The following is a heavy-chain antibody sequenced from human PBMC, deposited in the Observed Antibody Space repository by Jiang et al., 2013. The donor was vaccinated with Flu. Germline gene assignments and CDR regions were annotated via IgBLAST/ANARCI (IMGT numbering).Heavy chain of an antibody. CDR2: INHSGST. J-gene: IGHJ4*02. CDR1: GGSFSGYY. CDR3: AGGYSSSFNY. D-gene: IGHD6-13*01. V-gene: IGHV4-34*01. Sequence: LLKPSETLSLTCAVYGGSFSGYYWSWIRQPPGKGLEWIGEINHSGSTNYNPSLKSRVTISVDTSKNQFSLRLTSVTAADTAVYYCAGGYSSSFNYWGQGTLVTVSS.